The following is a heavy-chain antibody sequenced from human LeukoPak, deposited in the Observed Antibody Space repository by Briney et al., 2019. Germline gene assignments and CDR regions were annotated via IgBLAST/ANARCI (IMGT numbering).Heavy chain of an antibody. J-gene: IGHJ3*01. D-gene: IGHD6-19*01. CDR3: ARPRYASAYDAFDF. Sequence: SETLSLTCAVYGGSFSGYYWSWIRQPPGKGLEWIGTIYHSGSTYYNSSLKSRVTVSVDTSKNQFSLRLSSVTAADTAVYYCARPRYASAYDAFDFWGQGTMVTVSS. CDR1: GGSFSGYY. V-gene: IGHV4-34*01. CDR2: IYHSGST.